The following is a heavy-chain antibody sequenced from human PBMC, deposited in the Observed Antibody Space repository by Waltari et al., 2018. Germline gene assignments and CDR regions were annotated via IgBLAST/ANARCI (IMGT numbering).Heavy chain of an antibody. V-gene: IGHV3-53*01. D-gene: IGHD3-10*01. Sequence: EVQLVESGGGLIQPGGSLRLSCAASGFTVRRNYMGWVRQAPGKGLELVSVFYSGGSTYYADSVKGRFTISRDNSKNTLYLQMNSLRTEDTAVYYCARGDGVRGVIFDYWGQGTLVTVSS. J-gene: IGHJ4*02. CDR3: ARGDGVRGVIFDY. CDR1: GFTVRRNY. CDR2: FYSGGST.